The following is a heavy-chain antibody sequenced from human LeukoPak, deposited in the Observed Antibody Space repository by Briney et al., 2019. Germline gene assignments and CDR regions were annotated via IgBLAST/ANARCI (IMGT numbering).Heavy chain of an antibody. J-gene: IGHJ6*03. D-gene: IGHD1-26*01. CDR1: GDNVSSNSAA. V-gene: IGHV6-1*01. CDR3: ARGARGGIVGATTFDYYYYMDV. Sequence: SQTLSLTCAIPGDNVSSNSAAWNWIRQSPSRGLEWLGRTYYRSKWYNDYAVSVKSRITINPDTSKNQFSLQLNSVTPEDTAVYYCARGARGGIVGATTFDYYYYMDVWGKGTTVTASS. CDR2: TYYRSKWYN.